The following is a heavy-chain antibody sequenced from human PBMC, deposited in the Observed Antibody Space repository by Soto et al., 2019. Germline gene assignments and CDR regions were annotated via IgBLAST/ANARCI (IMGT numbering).Heavy chain of an antibody. CDR3: ARVMSISWYFDL. V-gene: IGHV3-48*01. CDR1: GFTFNTYS. CDR2: ISSSSSSI. D-gene: IGHD5-12*01. Sequence: EVQLVESGGGWVQPGGPLRLSCAASGFTFNTYSMNWVRQAPGKGLEWLSYISSSSSSIYYADSVKGRFTISRDNAKNSLYLQMNSLRAEDTAKYYCARVMSISWYFDLWGRGTLVTVSS. J-gene: IGHJ2*01.